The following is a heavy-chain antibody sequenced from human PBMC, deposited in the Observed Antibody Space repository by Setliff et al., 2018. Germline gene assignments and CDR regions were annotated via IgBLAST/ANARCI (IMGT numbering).Heavy chain of an antibody. D-gene: IGHD2-2*01. CDR2: ISPYSGNT. Sequence: GASVKVSCKASGYTFTDYGVTWVRQAPGQGLEWVGWISPYSGNTYYAPKFQDRITMTTDTSTSTAYLELKSLRSDDTAIYYCSRLVRFCTKISCQRLLGDDYWGQGALVTVSS. CDR1: GYTFTDYG. V-gene: IGHV1-18*01. J-gene: IGHJ4*02. CDR3: SRLVRFCTKISCQRLLGDDY.